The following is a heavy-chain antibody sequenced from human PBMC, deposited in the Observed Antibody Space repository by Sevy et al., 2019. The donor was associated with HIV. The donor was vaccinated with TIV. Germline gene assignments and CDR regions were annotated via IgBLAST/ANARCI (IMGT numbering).Heavy chain of an antibody. CDR1: GFTVSSNY. CDR2: IYSGGST. V-gene: IGHV3-53*01. D-gene: IGHD2-21*02. J-gene: IGHJ4*02. Sequence: GGSLRLSCAASGFTVSSNYMSWVRQAPGKGLEWVSVIYSGGSTYYADSVKGRFTISRDNSKNTLYLQMNSLRAEDTAVYYCARGRAYCGGDCYSTHWGQGTLVTVS. CDR3: ARGRAYCGGDCYSTH.